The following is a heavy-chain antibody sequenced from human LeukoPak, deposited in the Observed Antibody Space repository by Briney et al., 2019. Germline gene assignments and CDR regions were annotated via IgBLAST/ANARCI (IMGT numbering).Heavy chain of an antibody. CDR2: ISSSLSTI. J-gene: IGHJ5*02. Sequence: GGSLRLSCAASGFTFSSYTMNWVRQAPGKGLEWVSCISSSLSTIYHADSVKGRFTISRDNAKNSLYLQMNSLRAEDTAVYYCARAKSVVPAAMGGFDPWGQGTLVTVSS. CDR1: GFTFSSYT. V-gene: IGHV3-48*04. CDR3: ARAKSVVPAAMGGFDP. D-gene: IGHD2-2*01.